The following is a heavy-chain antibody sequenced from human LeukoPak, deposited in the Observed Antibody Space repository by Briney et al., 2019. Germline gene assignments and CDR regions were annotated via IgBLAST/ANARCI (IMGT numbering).Heavy chain of an antibody. CDR2: IYYSGST. Sequence: SETLSLTCTVSGGSISSYYWSWIRQPPEKGLEWIGYIYYSGSTNYNPSLKSRVTIPVDTSKNQFSLKLSSVTAADTAVYYCARVDRPRMSWQVYWYFDLWGRGTLVTVSS. D-gene: IGHD6-13*01. CDR1: GGSISSYY. V-gene: IGHV4-59*01. J-gene: IGHJ2*01. CDR3: ARVDRPRMSWQVYWYFDL.